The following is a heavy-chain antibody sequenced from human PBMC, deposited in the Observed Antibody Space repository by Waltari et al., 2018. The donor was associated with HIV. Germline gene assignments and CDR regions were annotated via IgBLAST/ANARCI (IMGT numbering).Heavy chain of an antibody. CDR3: ARVAQYQYDFWSGYRFDY. D-gene: IGHD3-3*01. J-gene: IGHJ4*02. CDR2: ISSYHGNT. V-gene: IGHV1-18*01. CDR1: GYTFTSYG. Sequence: QVQLVQSGAEVKKPGASVKVSCKASGYTFTSYGSSWVRQAPGQGLEWLGWISSYHGNTNYAQHLHGRVTLTTDTSTSTAYMELRSLRSDDTAVYFCARVAQYQYDFWSGYRFDYWGQGTLVTVSS.